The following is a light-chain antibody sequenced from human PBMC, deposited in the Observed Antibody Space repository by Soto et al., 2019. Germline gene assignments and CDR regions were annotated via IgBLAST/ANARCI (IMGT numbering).Light chain of an antibody. V-gene: IGLV2-14*03. J-gene: IGLJ1*01. CDR2: DVA. Sequence: QSVLTQPASVSGSPGQSITISCTGTSSDVGAYNYVSWYQHHPGKAPKLMLYDVANRLSGVSNRFSGSKSGNTASLTISGLQAEDEADYYCNSYTSSSTYVFGTGTKVTVL. CDR1: SSDVGAYNY. CDR3: NSYTSSSTYV.